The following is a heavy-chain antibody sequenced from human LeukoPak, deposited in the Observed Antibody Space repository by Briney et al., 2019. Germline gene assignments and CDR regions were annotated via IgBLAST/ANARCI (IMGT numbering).Heavy chain of an antibody. Sequence: ASVSVSCKASGYTFTNYGISWVRQAPGQGLEWMGWISAYNGHTNYAQKFQGRVTITRDTSASTAYMELSSLGSEDTAVYYCARRGSYCSSTSCYATLDYWGQGTLVTVSS. CDR3: ARRGSYCSSTSCYATLDY. V-gene: IGHV1-18*01. CDR1: GYTFTNYG. CDR2: ISAYNGHT. J-gene: IGHJ4*02. D-gene: IGHD2-2*01.